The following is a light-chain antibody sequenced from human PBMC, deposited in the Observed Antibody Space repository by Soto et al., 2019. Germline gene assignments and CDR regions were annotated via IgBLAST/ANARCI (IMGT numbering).Light chain of an antibody. CDR2: KAS. J-gene: IGKJ5*01. CDR1: QSINGW. CDR3: HSRA. Sequence: DIQLTQSPSTLSASLGDRVTITCRASQSINGWLAWYQQKPGQAPNLLIYKASTLESGVPSRFSGSGSGTEFTLTVSSLQPDDFATYFCHSRAFGQGTRLEIK. V-gene: IGKV1-5*03.